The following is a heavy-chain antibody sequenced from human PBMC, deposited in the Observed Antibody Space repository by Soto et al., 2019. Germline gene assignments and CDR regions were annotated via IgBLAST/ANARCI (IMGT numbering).Heavy chain of an antibody. D-gene: IGHD2-2*02. CDR1: VFTFSSYA. Sequence: GGSLRLSCAASVFTFSSYAMSWVRQAPGKGLEWVSAISGSGGTTYYADSVKGRFTISRDNSKNTLYLQMDSLRAEDTAIYYCAKDSQYCSSGSCYKPLDYWGQGTLVTVSS. V-gene: IGHV3-23*01. CDR3: AKDSQYCSSGSCYKPLDY. CDR2: ISGSGGTT. J-gene: IGHJ4*02.